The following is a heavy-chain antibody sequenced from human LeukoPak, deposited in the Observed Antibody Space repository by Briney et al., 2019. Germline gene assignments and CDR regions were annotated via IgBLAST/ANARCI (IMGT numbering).Heavy chain of an antibody. J-gene: IGHJ4*02. V-gene: IGHV4-59*08. D-gene: IGHD6-13*01. CDR1: GGSISSYY. CDR2: IYYSGST. CDR3: ARLPNAAGDFDY. Sequence: SETLSLTYTVSGGSISSYYWSWIRQPPGKGLEWIGYIYYSGSTNYNPSLKSRVTISVDTSKNQFSLKLSSVTAADTAVYYCARLPNAAGDFDYWGQGTLVTVSS.